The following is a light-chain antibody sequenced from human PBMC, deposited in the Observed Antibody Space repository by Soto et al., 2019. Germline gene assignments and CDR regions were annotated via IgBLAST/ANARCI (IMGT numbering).Light chain of an antibody. Sequence: SYELTQPPSVSVAPGQTARITCGGNDIGRKSVHWYRQKPGQAPVVVIYDDTDRPSGIPERVSGSNSGNTATLTITRVEAGDEADYHCQVWDVNIDQWIFGGGTKLTVL. CDR3: QVWDVNIDQWI. CDR1: DIGRKS. J-gene: IGLJ2*01. CDR2: DDT. V-gene: IGLV3-21*02.